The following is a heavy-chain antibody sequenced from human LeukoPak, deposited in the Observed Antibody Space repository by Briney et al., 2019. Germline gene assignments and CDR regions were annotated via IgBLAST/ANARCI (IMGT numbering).Heavy chain of an antibody. J-gene: IGHJ4*02. Sequence: GGSLRLSCATSGFTFSSYAMSWVRQAPGKGLEWVSVIYSGGSTYYADSVKVRFTISRDNSKNTLYLQMNSLRAEDTAVYYCARSYYDSSGLFDYWGQGTLVTVSS. CDR1: GFTFSSYA. CDR3: ARSYYDSSGLFDY. CDR2: IYSGGST. D-gene: IGHD3-22*01. V-gene: IGHV3-66*01.